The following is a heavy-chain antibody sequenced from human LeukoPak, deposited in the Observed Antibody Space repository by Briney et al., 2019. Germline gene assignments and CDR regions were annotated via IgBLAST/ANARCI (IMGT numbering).Heavy chain of an antibody. CDR1: GGSISSYY. D-gene: IGHD2-2*01. Sequence: SETLSLTCTASGGSISSYYWSWIRQPPGKGLEWIGYIYYSGSTNYSPSLKSRVTISVDTSKNQFSLELSSVTAADTAVYYCAREDCSSTSCYCLNWGQGTLVTVSS. J-gene: IGHJ4*02. V-gene: IGHV4-59*01. CDR2: IYYSGST. CDR3: AREDCSSTSCYCLN.